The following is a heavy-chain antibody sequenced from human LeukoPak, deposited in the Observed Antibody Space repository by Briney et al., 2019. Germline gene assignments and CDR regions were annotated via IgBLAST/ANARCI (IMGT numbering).Heavy chain of an antibody. CDR3: ARKREGYNCFDS. V-gene: IGHV4-34*01. D-gene: IGHD5-24*01. J-gene: IGHJ4*02. CDR2: INHSGST. Sequence: PSETLSLTCAVYGGSFSGYYWSWIRQPPGKGLEWIGEINHSGSTNYNPSLKSRVTISVDTSKNQFSLKLSSVTAADTAVYYCARKREGYNCFDSWGQGTLVTVSS. CDR1: GGSFSGYY.